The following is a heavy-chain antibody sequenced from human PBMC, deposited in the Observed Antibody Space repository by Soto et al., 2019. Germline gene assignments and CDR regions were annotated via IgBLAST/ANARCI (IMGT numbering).Heavy chain of an antibody. Sequence: QVHLQESGPGLVKPSETLSLTCTVSGGSINGYYWNWIRQTPGKGLEWLGYIYFSGSTQYNPSLNTRLTISLDTSKKQFSLKLSSVTAADTAVYYCARQEAVPGTPFDSWGQGTLVAVSS. CDR2: IYFSGST. CDR1: GGSINGYY. V-gene: IGHV4-59*01. D-gene: IGHD6-19*01. CDR3: ARQEAVPGTPFDS. J-gene: IGHJ4*02.